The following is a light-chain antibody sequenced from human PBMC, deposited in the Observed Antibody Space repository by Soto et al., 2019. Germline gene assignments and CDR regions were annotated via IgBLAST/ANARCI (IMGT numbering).Light chain of an antibody. V-gene: IGKV1-5*01. Sequence: DIQMTQSPSTLSASVGDRVTITCRASQTIDSWLAWYQQKPGKAPKLLIYDASSLQSGVPSRFSGSVSGTEFTLTISSLQSEDFAVYYCQQYNDWPRTFGQGTKVDI. CDR3: QQYNDWPRT. J-gene: IGKJ1*01. CDR2: DAS. CDR1: QTIDSW.